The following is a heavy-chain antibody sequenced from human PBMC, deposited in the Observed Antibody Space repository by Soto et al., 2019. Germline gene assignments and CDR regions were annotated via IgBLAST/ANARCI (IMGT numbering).Heavy chain of an antibody. CDR2: IGTAGDT. CDR1: GFTFSSYD. J-gene: IGHJ6*02. V-gene: IGHV3-13*01. D-gene: IGHD1-26*01. Sequence: PGGSLRLSCASSGFTFSSYDMHLVRQATGKGLEWVSAIGTAGDTYYPGSVKGRFTISRENAKNSLYLQMNSLRAEDTAVYYCARDGPLLPLGMDVWGQGTTVTVSS. CDR3: ARDGPLLPLGMDV.